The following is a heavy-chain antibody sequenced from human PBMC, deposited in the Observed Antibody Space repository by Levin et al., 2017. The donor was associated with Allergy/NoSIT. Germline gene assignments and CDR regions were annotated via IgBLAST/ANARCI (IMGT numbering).Heavy chain of an antibody. Sequence: RPSETLSLTCAVSGGSISTDNWWSWIRQPPGKGLEWFGEIYRMGDTNHTPSLRSRVTMSGDKSKNPSSLKLSSVPAADTAVYYCATVEGLFCSGVSCSYSFHYWGQGALVTVSS. J-gene: IGHJ4*02. CDR2: IYRMGDT. CDR1: GGSISTDNW. V-gene: IGHV4-4*02. D-gene: IGHD3-9*01. CDR3: ATVEGLFCSGVSCSYSFHY.